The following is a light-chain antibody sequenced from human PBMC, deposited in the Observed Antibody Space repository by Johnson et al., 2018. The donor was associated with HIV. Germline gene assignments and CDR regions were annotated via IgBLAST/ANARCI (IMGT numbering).Light chain of an antibody. CDR3: GTWDSSLSAGV. Sequence: QSVLTQPPSVSAAPGQKVTIYCSGSSSNVGNNYVSWYQQLPGTAPKLLIYENNKRPSGIPDRFSGSKSGTSATLGITGLQTGDEADYYCGTWDSSLSAGVFGTGTTVTVL. CDR1: SSNVGNNY. CDR2: ENN. J-gene: IGLJ1*01. V-gene: IGLV1-51*02.